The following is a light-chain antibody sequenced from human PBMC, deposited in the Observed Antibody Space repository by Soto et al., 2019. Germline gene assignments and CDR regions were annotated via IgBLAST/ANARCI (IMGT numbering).Light chain of an antibody. V-gene: IGKV3-20*01. CDR1: QRISASY. CDR2: GAS. J-gene: IGKJ4*01. Sequence: EIVLTQSPGTLSLSPWESATLSCRASQRISASYIAWYQQRAGQAPRLLIYGASNRATGIPDRFSGSASGTDFALTISRLEPEDFAVYYCQQYGSSPPLTFGGGTKVDIK. CDR3: QQYGSSPPLT.